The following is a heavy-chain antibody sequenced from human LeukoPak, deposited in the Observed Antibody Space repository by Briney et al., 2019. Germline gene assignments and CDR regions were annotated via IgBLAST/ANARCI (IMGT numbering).Heavy chain of an antibody. Sequence: PGGSLRLSCAASGFIFSSYAISWVRQAPGKGLEWVSSISGSGDNTYYAESVKGRFTTSRDNSKNTLFLQMNSLRAEDTAVFYCAKRSGYTTGWFFDFWAREPWSPSPQ. D-gene: IGHD6-19*01. J-gene: IGHJ4*02. CDR3: AKRSGYTTGWFFDF. V-gene: IGHV3-23*01. CDR1: GFIFSSYA. CDR2: ISGSGDNT.